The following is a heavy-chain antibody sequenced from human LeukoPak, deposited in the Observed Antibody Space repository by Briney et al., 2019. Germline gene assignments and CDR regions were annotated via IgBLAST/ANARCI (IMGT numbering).Heavy chain of an antibody. CDR2: ISTSGDIT. CDR3: VKDQEVGANGRPLRFDF. CDR1: VFTYRIFA. J-gene: IGHJ4*02. V-gene: IGHV3-23*01. Sequence: GGSLRLSCAASVFTYRIFAMTWGCQAPGKGLEWVSGISTSGDITDYADSVKGRFTISRDNPKNTLYLQMNSLRADDTAVYYCVKDQEVGANGRPLRFDFWGQGTLVTVSS. D-gene: IGHD1-26*01.